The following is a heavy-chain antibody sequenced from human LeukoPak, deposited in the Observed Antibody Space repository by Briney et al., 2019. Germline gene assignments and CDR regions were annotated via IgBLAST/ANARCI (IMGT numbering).Heavy chain of an antibody. D-gene: IGHD3-10*01. Sequence: GESLKISCKASDSSSTNYYISWVRQMPGKGLEWMGRIDPSDSYTNYSPSFQGHVTISADTSISTAYLQWSSLNASDTAMYYGERRVGAGCYYYFDYWGQGTLVTVTS. J-gene: IGHJ4*02. V-gene: IGHV5-10-1*01. CDR1: DSSSTNYY. CDR2: IDPSDSYT. CDR3: ERRVGAGCYYYFDY.